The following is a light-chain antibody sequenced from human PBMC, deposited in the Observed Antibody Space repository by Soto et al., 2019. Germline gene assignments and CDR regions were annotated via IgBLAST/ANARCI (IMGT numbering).Light chain of an antibody. CDR3: SSSTPTRGLV. Sequence: QSVLTQPASVSGSLGQSISISCTEDSSDLTYNSVSWYQHHPHKAPKLIIYDVSYRPSGVSTRFSGSQSAGSASLTISGPQAEDEADYYCSSSTPTRGLVFGSGTKVTV. V-gene: IGLV2-14*01. CDR2: DVS. J-gene: IGLJ1*01. CDR1: SSDLTYNS.